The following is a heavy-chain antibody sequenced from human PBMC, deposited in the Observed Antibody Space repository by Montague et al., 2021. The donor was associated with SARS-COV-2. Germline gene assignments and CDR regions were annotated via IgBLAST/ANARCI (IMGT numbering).Heavy chain of an antibody. CDR2: VNQSGTT. CDR3: ARGTKRVFTYDYDSSGYALDY. D-gene: IGHD3-22*01. Sequence: SETLSLTCAIYGGSFSNYYWSWIRQPPGKGLEWIGEVNQSGTTIYNPSVKSGVTISEDTSKNQFYLRLNSVTAADTAVYYCARGTKRVFTYDYDSSGYALDYWGQGTLVTVSS. V-gene: IGHV4-34*01. CDR1: GGSFSNYY. J-gene: IGHJ4*02.